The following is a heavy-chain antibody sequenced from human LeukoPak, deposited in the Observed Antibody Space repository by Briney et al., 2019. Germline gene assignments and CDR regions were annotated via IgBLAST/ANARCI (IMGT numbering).Heavy chain of an antibody. D-gene: IGHD3-3*01. CDR2: IYTSGST. CDR3: ARGRFLEWSDYYYYMDV. J-gene: IGHJ6*03. V-gene: IGHV4-61*02. CDR1: GGSISSGSYY. Sequence: PSQTLSLTCTVSGGSISSGSYYWSWIRQPAGKGLEWIGRIYTSGSTNYNPSLKSRVTISVDTSKNQFSLKLSSVTAADTAVYYCARGRFLEWSDYYYYMDVWGKGTTVTVSS.